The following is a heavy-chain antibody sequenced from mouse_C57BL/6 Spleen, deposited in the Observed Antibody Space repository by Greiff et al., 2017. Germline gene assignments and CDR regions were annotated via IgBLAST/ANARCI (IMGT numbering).Heavy chain of an antibody. CDR1: GFTFSNYW. D-gene: IGHD2-5*01. CDR3: TDEGYSNCYAMDY. J-gene: IGHJ4*01. Sequence: EVHLVESGGGLVQPGGSMILSCVASGFTFSNYWMNWVRQSPEPGLEWDAQIRLKSDNYATHYAESVKGRFTISSDDSKSSVYLQMNNLRAEDTGMYYCTDEGYSNCYAMDYWGQGTSVTVSS. V-gene: IGHV6-3*01. CDR2: IRLKSDNYAT.